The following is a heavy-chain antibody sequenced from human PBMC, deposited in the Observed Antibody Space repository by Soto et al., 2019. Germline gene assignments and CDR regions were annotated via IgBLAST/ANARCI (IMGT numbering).Heavy chain of an antibody. CDR1: GFTFGDYS. CDR3: AKDPLTTVTTKVAFDI. D-gene: IGHD4-17*01. CDR2: IRSKAYGGTT. V-gene: IGHV3-49*03. J-gene: IGHJ3*02. Sequence: EVQLVESGGGLVEPGRSLRLSCATSGFTFGDYSMAWFRQAPGQGLEWVSFIRSKAYGGTTEDAASVKGRFTTSRDDSKSIVYLQMNNLQTEDTAVYYCAKDPLTTVTTKVAFDIWGQGTMVTVSS.